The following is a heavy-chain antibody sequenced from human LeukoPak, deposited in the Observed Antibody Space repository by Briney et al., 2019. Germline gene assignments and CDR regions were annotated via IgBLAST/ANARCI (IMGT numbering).Heavy chain of an antibody. V-gene: IGHV4-39*07. D-gene: IGHD6-19*01. CDR3: ARCRIAVAFYYYYGMDV. CDR1: GGSISSSSYY. J-gene: IGHJ6*02. CDR2: IYYSGST. Sequence: SETLSLTCTVSGGSISSSSYYWGWIRQPPGKGLEWIGSIYYSGSTYYNPSLKSRVTISVDTSKNQFSLKLSSVTAADTAVYYCARCRIAVAFYYYYGMDVWGQGTTVTVSS.